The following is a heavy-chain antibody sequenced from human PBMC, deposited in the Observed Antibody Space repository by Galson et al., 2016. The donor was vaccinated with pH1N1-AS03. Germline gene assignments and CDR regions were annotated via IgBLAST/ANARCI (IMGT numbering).Heavy chain of an antibody. D-gene: IGHD5/OR15-5a*01. CDR2: ISAYSGET. J-gene: IGHJ4*02. V-gene: IGHV1-18*04. Sequence: SVKVSCKASGYPFSNYGFSWVRQAPGQGLDWMGWISAYSGETNYAQKFQGRVTMTTDTSTSTAYMELRSLRSDDTAIYYCAKDRVYDDSQWVLDYWGQGNPVTVSS. CDR1: GYPFSNYG. CDR3: AKDRVYDDSQWVLDY.